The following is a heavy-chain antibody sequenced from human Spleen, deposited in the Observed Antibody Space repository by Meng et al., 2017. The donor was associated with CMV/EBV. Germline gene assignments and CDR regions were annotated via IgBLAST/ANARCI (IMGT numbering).Heavy chain of an antibody. J-gene: IGHJ5*02. Sequence: ISRGGYYWSWIRQHPGKGLECIGYIYYSGSTYYKPSVKGRVTTSVDTSKNQFFLNLDSVTAADTAVYYCARVTNYYGPGSYNNWFDPWGQGTLVTVSS. V-gene: IGHV4-31*02. D-gene: IGHD3-10*01. CDR2: IYYSGST. CDR3: ARVTNYYGPGSYNNWFDP. CDR1: ISRGGYY.